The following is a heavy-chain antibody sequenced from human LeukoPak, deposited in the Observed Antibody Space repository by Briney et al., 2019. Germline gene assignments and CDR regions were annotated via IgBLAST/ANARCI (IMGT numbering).Heavy chain of an antibody. CDR2: ISSSSSYI. D-gene: IGHD3-3*01. CDR1: GFTFSSYS. CDR3: ASGSAYDFWSGYYYFDY. V-gene: IGHV3-21*01. Sequence: GGSLRLSCAASGFTFSSYSVNCVRQAPGKGLEWVSSISSSSSYIYYADSVKGRFTISRDNAKNSLYLQMNSLRAEDTAVYYCASGSAYDFWSGYYYFDYWGQGTLVTVSS. J-gene: IGHJ4*02.